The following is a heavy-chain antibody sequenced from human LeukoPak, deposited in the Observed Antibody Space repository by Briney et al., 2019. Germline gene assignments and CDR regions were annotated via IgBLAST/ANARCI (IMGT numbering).Heavy chain of an antibody. D-gene: IGHD6-13*01. CDR3: ARGYSSSWYLD. J-gene: IGHJ4*02. Sequence: GGSLRLSCGTSGFTFRNFWMSWVRQAPGKGLEWVANIKEDGSEENYVDSVRGRFTISRDNAKKSLYLQMNSLRADDTAVYYCARGYSSSWYLDWGQGTLVTVSS. CDR2: IKEDGSEE. V-gene: IGHV3-7*01. CDR1: GFTFRNFW.